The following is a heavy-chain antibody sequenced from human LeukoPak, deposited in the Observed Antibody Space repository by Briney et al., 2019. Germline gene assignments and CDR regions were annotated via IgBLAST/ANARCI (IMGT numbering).Heavy chain of an antibody. J-gene: IGHJ4*02. V-gene: IGHV3-33*01. D-gene: IGHD6-19*01. Sequence: TGGSLRLSCAASGFSLSNYAMHWVRQTPGKALEWVSFIWYDGSNKYYADSVKGRFTISRDNSKNTLYLQMNSLRAEDTAVYYCARVLVVSGWTNIDYWGQGTLVTVSS. CDR1: GFSLSNYA. CDR2: IWYDGSNK. CDR3: ARVLVVSGWTNIDY.